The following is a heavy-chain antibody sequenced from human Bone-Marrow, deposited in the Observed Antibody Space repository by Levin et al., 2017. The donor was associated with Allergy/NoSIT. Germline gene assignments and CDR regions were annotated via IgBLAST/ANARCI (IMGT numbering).Heavy chain of an antibody. V-gene: IGHV3-66*01. J-gene: IGHJ4*02. CDR3: ARGRRYYDFWSGYYIHYFDY. CDR1: GFTVSSNY. CDR2: IYSGGST. Sequence: GESLKISCAASGFTVSSNYMSWVRQAPGKGLEWVSVIYSGGSTYYADSVKGRFTISRDNSKNTLYLQMNSLRAEDTAVYYCARGRRYYDFWSGYYIHYFDYWGQGTLVTVSS. D-gene: IGHD3-3*01.